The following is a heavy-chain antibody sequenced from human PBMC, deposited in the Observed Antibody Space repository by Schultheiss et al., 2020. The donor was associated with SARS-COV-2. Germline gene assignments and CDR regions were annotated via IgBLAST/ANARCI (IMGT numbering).Heavy chain of an antibody. CDR3: ARDGDHKNYYDSSGYFDY. J-gene: IGHJ4*02. CDR1: GFTFDDYA. CDR2: ISWNSGSI. Sequence: SLKISCAASGFTFDDYAMHWVRQAPGKGLEWVSGISWNSGSIGYADSVKGRFTISRDNAKNTLYLQMNSLRAEDTAVYYCARDGDHKNYYDSSGYFDYWGQGTLVTVSS. V-gene: IGHV3-9*01. D-gene: IGHD3-22*01.